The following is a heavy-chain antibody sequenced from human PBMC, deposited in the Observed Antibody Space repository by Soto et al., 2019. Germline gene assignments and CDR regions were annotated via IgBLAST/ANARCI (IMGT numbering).Heavy chain of an antibody. Sequence: GGSLRLSCAASGFTFSDHYMDWVRQAPGKGLEWVGRTRNKANSYTTEYAASVKGRFTISRDDSKNSLYLQMNSLKTEDTAVYYCARVNPTVAGHCGLYYWGQGTLVTVSS. D-gene: IGHD6-19*01. CDR1: GFTFSDHY. CDR3: ARVNPTVAGHCGLYY. V-gene: IGHV3-72*01. CDR2: TRNKANSYTT. J-gene: IGHJ4*02.